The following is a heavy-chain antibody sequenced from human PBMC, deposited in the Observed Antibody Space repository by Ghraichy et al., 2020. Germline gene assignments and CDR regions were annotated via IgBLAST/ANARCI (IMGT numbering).Heavy chain of an antibody. D-gene: IGHD1-7*01. CDR2: IIPILGIA. CDR3: AEGTGTRYYGMDV. V-gene: IGHV1-69*04. CDR1: GGTFSSYA. J-gene: IGHJ6*02. Sequence: SVKVSCKASGGTFSSYAISWVRQAPGQGLEWMGRIIPILGIANYAQKVQGRVTITADKSTSTAYMELSSLRSEDTAVYYCAEGTGTRYYGMDVWGQGTTVTVSS.